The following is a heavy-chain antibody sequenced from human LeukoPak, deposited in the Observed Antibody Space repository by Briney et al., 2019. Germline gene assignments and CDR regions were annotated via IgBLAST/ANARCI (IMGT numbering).Heavy chain of an antibody. CDR2: IVVGSGNT. CDR1: GFTFTSSA. V-gene: IGHV1-58*01. J-gene: IGHJ6*02. Sequence: ASVKVSCKASGFTFTSSAVQWVRQARGQRLEWIGWIVVGSGNTNYAQKFQGRVTITADESTSTAYMELSSLRSEDTAVYYCAIQLPTGFMDVWGQGATVTVSS. D-gene: IGHD2-2*01. CDR3: AIQLPTGFMDV.